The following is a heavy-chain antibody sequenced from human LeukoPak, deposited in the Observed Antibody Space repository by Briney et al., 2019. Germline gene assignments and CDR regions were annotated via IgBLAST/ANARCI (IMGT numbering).Heavy chain of an antibody. J-gene: IGHJ4*02. CDR1: GFTFSSYA. CDR3: ANAYSSSWYTF. CDR2: ISGSGGST. Sequence: GGSLRLSCAASGFTFSSYAMSWVRQAPGKGLEWVSAISGSGGSTYYADSVKGRFTISRDNSKNTLYLQMNSLRAEDTTVYYCANAYSSSWYTFWGQGTLVSVSS. V-gene: IGHV3-23*01. D-gene: IGHD6-13*01.